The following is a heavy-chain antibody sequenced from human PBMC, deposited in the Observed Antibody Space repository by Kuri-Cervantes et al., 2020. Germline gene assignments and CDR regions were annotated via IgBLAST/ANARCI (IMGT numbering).Heavy chain of an antibody. CDR1: GYTFTYRY. D-gene: IGHD3-3*01. V-gene: IGHV1-45*02. Sequence: SVKVSCKASGYTFTYRYLHWVRQAPGQALEWMGWITPFNGNTNYAQKFQDRVTITRDRSTSTAYMELSSLRSEDTAVYYCASEGYYNFWSGYSADSRPFDYWGQGTLVTVSS. J-gene: IGHJ4*02. CDR3: ASEGYYNFWSGYSADSRPFDY. CDR2: ITPFNGNT.